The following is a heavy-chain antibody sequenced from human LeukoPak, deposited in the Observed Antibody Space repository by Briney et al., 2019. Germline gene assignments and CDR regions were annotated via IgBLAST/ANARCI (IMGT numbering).Heavy chain of an antibody. CDR2: ISSNGGST. D-gene: IGHD3-3*01. Sequence: PGGSLRLSCAASGFTFSTYAMHWVRQAPGKGLEYVSAISSNGGSTFYADSVQGRLTISRDNSKNTMSLQMGSLRAEDMAVYYCARGEYDFWSGYYPLYYWGQGTLVTVSS. V-gene: IGHV3-64*02. CDR1: GFTFSTYA. J-gene: IGHJ4*02. CDR3: ARGEYDFWSGYYPLYY.